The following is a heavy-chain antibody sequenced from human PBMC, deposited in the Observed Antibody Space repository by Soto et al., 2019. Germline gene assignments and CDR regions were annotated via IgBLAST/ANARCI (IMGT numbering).Heavy chain of an antibody. D-gene: IGHD6-19*01. CDR3: ARDTIAVAGR. J-gene: IGHJ4*02. Sequence: GGSLRLSCAASGFTFSSYAMHWVRQAPGKGLEWVAVISYDGSNKYYADSVKGRFTISRDNSKNTLYLQMNSLRAEDTAVYYCARDTIAVAGRWGQGTLVTGSS. CDR1: GFTFSSYA. V-gene: IGHV3-30-3*01. CDR2: ISYDGSNK.